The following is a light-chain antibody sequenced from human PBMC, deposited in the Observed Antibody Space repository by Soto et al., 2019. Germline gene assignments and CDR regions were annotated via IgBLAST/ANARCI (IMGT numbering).Light chain of an antibody. V-gene: IGKV1-39*01. CDR3: QHRDT. J-gene: IGKJ3*01. CDR2: AAS. CDR1: QSISSY. Sequence: DIQMTQSPSSLSASVGDRVTITCRASQSISSYLNWYQHKPGKXPKLLIYAASSLQSGVPSRFSGSGSGTEFTLTISSLQHEDFATYYCQHRDTFGPGTKVDIK.